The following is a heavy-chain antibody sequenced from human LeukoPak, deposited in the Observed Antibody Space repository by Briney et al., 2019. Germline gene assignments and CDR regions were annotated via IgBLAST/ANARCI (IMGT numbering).Heavy chain of an antibody. J-gene: IGHJ6*02. CDR3: AREDDYNYYGMDV. Sequence: SETLSLTCTVSGGSIRSYYWSWIRQPPGKGLEWIGYISYSGSSNYNASLESRVTMSVDTSKNQFSLKLSSVTAADTAVYYCAREDDYNYYGMDVWGQGTTVTVSS. CDR2: ISYSGSS. CDR1: GGSIRSYY. V-gene: IGHV4-59*12.